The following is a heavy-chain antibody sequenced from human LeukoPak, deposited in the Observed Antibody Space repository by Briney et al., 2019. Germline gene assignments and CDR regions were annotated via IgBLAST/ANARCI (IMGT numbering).Heavy chain of an antibody. CDR3: TKSGPPDPY. Sequence: GPLRLSCPPSGFTVSTNARGWVGQAQGQGLEWVSFLLNGVTYYADSVKGRFTISRDNSKNTLYLQMNSLRVEDTAMYYCTKSGPPDPYWGQGTMVTVSS. V-gene: IGHV3-53*01. CDR1: GFTVSTNA. D-gene: IGHD1-14*01. CDR2: LLNGVT. J-gene: IGHJ3*01.